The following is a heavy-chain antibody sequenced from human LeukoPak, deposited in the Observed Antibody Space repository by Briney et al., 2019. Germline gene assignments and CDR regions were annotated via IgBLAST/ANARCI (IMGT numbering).Heavy chain of an antibody. J-gene: IGHJ4*02. V-gene: IGHV3-7*01. CDR1: GFTFSSYW. D-gene: IGHD3-10*01. CDR2: VKQDGSEK. Sequence: GGSLRLSCAASGFTFSSYWMSWVRQAPGKGLEWVANVKQDGSEKYYVDSVKGRFTISRDNAKNSLYLQMNSLRAEDTAVYYCARDPTGQAYYYGSGSYYNTPAAYYFDYWGQGTLVTVSS. CDR3: ARDPTGQAYYYGSGSYYNTPAAYYFDY.